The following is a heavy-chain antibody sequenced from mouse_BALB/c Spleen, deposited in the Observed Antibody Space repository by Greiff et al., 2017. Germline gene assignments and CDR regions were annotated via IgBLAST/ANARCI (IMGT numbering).Heavy chain of an antibody. CDR3: ARGSSYVDAMDY. D-gene: IGHD1-1*01. CDR1: GYTFTSYW. J-gene: IGHJ4*01. CDR2: INPSTGYT. V-gene: IGHV1-7*01. Sequence: VKLVESGAELAKPGASVKMSCQASGYTFTSYWMHWVKQRPGQGLEWIGYINPSTGYTEYNQKFKDKATLTADKSSSTAYMQLSSLTSEDSAVYYCARGSSYVDAMDYWGQGTSVTVSS.